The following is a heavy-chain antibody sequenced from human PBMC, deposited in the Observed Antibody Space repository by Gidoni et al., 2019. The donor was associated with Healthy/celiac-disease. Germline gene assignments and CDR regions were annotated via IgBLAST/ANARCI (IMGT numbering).Heavy chain of an antibody. D-gene: IGHD2-21*01. CDR3: ASLVVIASHDAFDI. J-gene: IGHJ3*02. V-gene: IGHV3-48*03. CDR2: ISSSGSTI. Sequence: EVQLVESGGGLVQPGGSLRLSCAASGFTFSSYEMNWVRQAPGKGLEWVSYISSSGSTIYYADSGKGRFTISRDNAKNSLYLQMNSLRAEDTAVYYCASLVVIASHDAFDIWGQGTMVTVSS. CDR1: GFTFSSYE.